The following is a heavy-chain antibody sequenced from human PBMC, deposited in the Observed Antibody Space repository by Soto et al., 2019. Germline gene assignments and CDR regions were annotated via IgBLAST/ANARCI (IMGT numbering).Heavy chain of an antibody. CDR1: GFTFVNYA. CDR2: ISGSGVSA. J-gene: IGHJ4*02. CDR3: AKNSREYSYGSIDY. D-gene: IGHD5-18*01. V-gene: IGHV3-23*01. Sequence: WGSLRLSCVASGFTFVNYAMSWVRQAPGKGLEWVSGISGSGVSAYYADSVKGRFTISGDNSKNTVYLQVNSLRAEDTAIYYCAKNSREYSYGSIDYWGQGTLVTVSS.